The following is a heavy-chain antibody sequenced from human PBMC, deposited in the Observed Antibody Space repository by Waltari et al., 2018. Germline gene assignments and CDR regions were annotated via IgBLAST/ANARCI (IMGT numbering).Heavy chain of an antibody. J-gene: IGHJ6*02. CDR2: TFVVGTNN. V-gene: IGHV3-33*01. CDR1: GFTLNKHG. D-gene: IGHD5-12*01. Sequence: QGQLVESGGGVVQPGGSLRLSCTASGFTLNKHGMQWVRQAPGRWRGVVAGTFVVGTNNNPANSGWGRFAISRDNSRNTLFLQMDNPRPEDTAVYYCARELGWLQGGVYFRAMDIWGQGTRVTVSS. CDR3: ARELGWLQGGVYFRAMDI.